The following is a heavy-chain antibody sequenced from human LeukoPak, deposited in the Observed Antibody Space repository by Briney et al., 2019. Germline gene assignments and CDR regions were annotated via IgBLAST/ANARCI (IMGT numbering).Heavy chain of an antibody. Sequence: SVTLSLTCAVYGGSINGYYWSRIPQPPGKGLEWSGEVNHSESTNYNPSLKRRVTISVDTSKNQFSLRLSSVTAADTAVYYCATESIAAAGTGGFDYWGEGALVTVS. CDR1: GGSINGYY. CDR3: ATESIAAAGTGGFDY. J-gene: IGHJ4*02. CDR2: VNHSEST. V-gene: IGHV4-34*01. D-gene: IGHD6-13*01.